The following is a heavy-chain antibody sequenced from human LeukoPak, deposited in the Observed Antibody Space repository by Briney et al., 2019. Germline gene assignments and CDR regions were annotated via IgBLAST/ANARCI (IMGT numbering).Heavy chain of an antibody. V-gene: IGHV3-21*01. Sequence: GGSLRLSCAASGFTFSSYSMNWVRQAPGKGLECVSSISSSSIYIYYADSVKGRFTISRDNAKNSLYLQMNSLRAEDTAVYYCARDRRLYYYGSGIKTTWGQGTLVTVSS. CDR3: ARDRRLYYYGSGIKTT. CDR1: GFTFSSYS. J-gene: IGHJ4*02. D-gene: IGHD3-10*01. CDR2: ISSSSIYI.